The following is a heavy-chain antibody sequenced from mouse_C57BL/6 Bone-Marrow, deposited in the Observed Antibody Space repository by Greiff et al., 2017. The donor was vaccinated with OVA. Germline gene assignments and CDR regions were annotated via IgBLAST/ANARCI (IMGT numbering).Heavy chain of an antibody. CDR2: IYPRDGST. V-gene: IGHV1-85*01. CDR1: GYTFTSYD. J-gene: IGHJ2*01. Sequence: QVQLQQSGPELVKPGASVKLSCKASGYTFTSYDINWVKQRPGQGLEWIGWIYPRDGSTKYNEKFKGKATLTVDTSSSTVYMELHSLTSEDSAVYFCARGIYYDYDDGDYWGQGTTLTVSS. CDR3: ARGIYYDYDDGDY. D-gene: IGHD2-4*01.